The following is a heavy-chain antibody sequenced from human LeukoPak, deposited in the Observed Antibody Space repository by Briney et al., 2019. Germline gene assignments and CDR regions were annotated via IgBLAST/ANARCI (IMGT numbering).Heavy chain of an antibody. J-gene: IGHJ6*02. Sequence: ASVKVSCKASGYTFTSYAMNWVRQAPGQGLEWMGWINTNTGNPTYAQGFTGRFVFSLDTSVSTAYLQISSLKAGDTAVYYCAREPYSNSDYYYYGMDVWGQGTTVTVSS. V-gene: IGHV7-4-1*02. CDR3: AREPYSNSDYYYYGMDV. CDR1: GYTFTSYA. D-gene: IGHD4-11*01. CDR2: INTNTGNP.